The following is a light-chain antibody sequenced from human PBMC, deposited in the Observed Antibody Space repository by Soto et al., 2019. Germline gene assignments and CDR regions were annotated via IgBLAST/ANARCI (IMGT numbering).Light chain of an antibody. V-gene: IGKV1-33*01. CDR2: DAS. Sequence: DIQMTQSPASLSASVGDRVTITCQASRDISNYLNWYQQKPGKAPKLLIYDASNLETGVPSRFSGSVSGTDFTFTISSLQPEDIATYYCQPYDNLPLTFGGGTKVEIK. J-gene: IGKJ4*01. CDR3: QPYDNLPLT. CDR1: RDISNY.